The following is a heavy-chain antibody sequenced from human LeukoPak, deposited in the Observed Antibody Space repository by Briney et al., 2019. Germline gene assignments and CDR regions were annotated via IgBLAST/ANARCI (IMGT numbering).Heavy chain of an antibody. Sequence: ASVKVSCKASGYTFTSYYMHWVRQAPGQGLEWRGIINPSGGSTSYAQKFQGRVTMTRDTSTSTVYMELSSLRSEDTAVYYCARAYYYDSSGYPAHAFDICGQGTMVTVSS. CDR3: ARAYYYDSSGYPAHAFDI. CDR1: GYTFTSYY. J-gene: IGHJ3*02. CDR2: INPSGGST. D-gene: IGHD3-22*01. V-gene: IGHV1-46*01.